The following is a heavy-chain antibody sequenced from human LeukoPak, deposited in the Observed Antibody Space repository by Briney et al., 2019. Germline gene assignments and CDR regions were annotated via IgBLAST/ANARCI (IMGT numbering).Heavy chain of an antibody. D-gene: IGHD4-17*01. CDR2: INHSGST. V-gene: IGHV4-34*01. J-gene: IGHJ6*03. CDR1: GGSFSGYY. CDR3: SRVGDLYYYYMDV. Sequence: SETLSLTCAVYGGSFSGYYWSWIRQPPGKGLEWIGGINHSGSTNYNPSLKSRVTISVDTSKNQFSLKLSSVTAADTAVYYCSRVGDLYYYYMDVWGKGTTVTVSS.